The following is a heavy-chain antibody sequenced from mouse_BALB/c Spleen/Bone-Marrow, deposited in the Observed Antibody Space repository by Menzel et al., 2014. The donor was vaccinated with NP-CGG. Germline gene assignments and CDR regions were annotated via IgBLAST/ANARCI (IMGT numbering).Heavy chain of an antibody. CDR3: ARSGKVRNAMDN. Sequence: QVQLQQSGAKLVRPGVSVKISCKGSGYTFTDHAIHWVKRSHAKSLEWIGVISGYYGDAIYNQKFKGKATMTVDKSSSTAYRERARLTSEDSAIYYCARSGKVRNAMDNWGQGTSVTVSS. V-gene: IGHV1S137*01. J-gene: IGHJ4*01. CDR2: ISGYYGDA. CDR1: GYTFTDHA. D-gene: IGHD2-14*01.